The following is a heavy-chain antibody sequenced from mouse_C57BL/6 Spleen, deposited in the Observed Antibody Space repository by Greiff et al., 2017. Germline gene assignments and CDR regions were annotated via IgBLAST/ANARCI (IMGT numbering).Heavy chain of an antibody. D-gene: IGHD1-1*01. J-gene: IGHJ3*01. CDR3: AREGDYYGSSTWFAY. Sequence: QVQLQQSGPELVKPGASVKISCKASGYTFTDYYINWVKQRPGQGLEWIGWIFPGSGSTYYNEKVKGKATLTVDKSSSTAYMLLSSLTSEDSAVYFCAREGDYYGSSTWFAYWGQGTLVTVSA. CDR1: GYTFTDYY. V-gene: IGHV1-75*01. CDR2: IFPGSGST.